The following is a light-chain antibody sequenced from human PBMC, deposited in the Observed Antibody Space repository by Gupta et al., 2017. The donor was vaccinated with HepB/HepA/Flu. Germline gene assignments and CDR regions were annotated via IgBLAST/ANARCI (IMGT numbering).Light chain of an antibody. CDR1: SSNIGAGYD. Sequence: QSVLPPTPSVSASPSHRVPTSCTGSSSNIGAGYDVHWYQQLPGTAPKLLIYGNSNRPSGVPDRFSGSKSGTSASLSITGLQAEDEADYYCQSYESSLSAVVFGGGTKLTVL. CDR3: QSYESSLSAVV. V-gene: IGLV1-40*01. J-gene: IGLJ2*01. CDR2: GNS.